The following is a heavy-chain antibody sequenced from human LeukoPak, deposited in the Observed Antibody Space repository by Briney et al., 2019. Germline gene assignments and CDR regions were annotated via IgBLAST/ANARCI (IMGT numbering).Heavy chain of an antibody. CDR3: AKGGSSGGSCYFDY. CDR1: GFTFSNYA. Sequence: GGSLRLSCAASGFTFSNYAMTGVRQAPGKGLEWVSGLSDSGRTTYYTGSVKGRFTISRDNSKNTLYLQMNSLRAEDTAIYYCAKGGSSGGSCYFDYWGQGALGSVSS. J-gene: IGHJ4*02. D-gene: IGHD2-15*01. CDR2: LSDSGRTT. V-gene: IGHV3-23*01.